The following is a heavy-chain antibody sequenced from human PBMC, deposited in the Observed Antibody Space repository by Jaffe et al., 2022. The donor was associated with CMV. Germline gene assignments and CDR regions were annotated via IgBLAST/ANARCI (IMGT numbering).Heavy chain of an antibody. J-gene: IGHJ3*02. D-gene: IGHD3-10*01. CDR2: INHSGST. CDR1: GGSFSGYY. CDR3: ARRRTMVRGVIRGGDAFDI. Sequence: QVQLQQWGAGLLKPSETLSLTCAVYGGSFSGYYWSWIRQPPGKGLEWIGEINHSGSTNYNPSLKSRVTISVDTSKNQFSLKLSSVTAADTAVYYCARRRTMVRGVIRGGDAFDIWGQGTMVTVSS. V-gene: IGHV4-34*01.